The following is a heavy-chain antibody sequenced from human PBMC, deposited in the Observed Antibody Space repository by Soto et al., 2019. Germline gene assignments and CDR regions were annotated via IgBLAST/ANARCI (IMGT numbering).Heavy chain of an antibody. CDR3: ARASVTRGFDY. Sequence: GGSLRLSCAASGFTFRGYAMSWVRQAPGKGLEWVSVISTTGDTTYYTDSVKGRFTISRDNSKNSLYLQMNSLRAEDTAMYYCARASVTRGFDYWGQGTLVTVSS. D-gene: IGHD4-17*01. J-gene: IGHJ4*02. V-gene: IGHV3-23*01. CDR1: GFTFRGYA. CDR2: ISTTGDTT.